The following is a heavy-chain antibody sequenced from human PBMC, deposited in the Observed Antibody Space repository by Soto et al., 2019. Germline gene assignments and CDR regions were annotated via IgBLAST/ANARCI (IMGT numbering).Heavy chain of an antibody. CDR2: ISTYNGNT. CDR3: AREVGLNIVATDYYYYMDV. J-gene: IGHJ6*03. CDR1: GYTFTSYG. Sequence: ASVKVSCKASGYTFTSYGISWVRQAPGQGLEWMGWISTYNGNTNYAQKLQGRVTMTTDTSTSTAYMELRSLRSDNTAVYYCAREVGLNIVATDYYYYMDVWGKGTTVTVSS. D-gene: IGHD5-12*01. V-gene: IGHV1-18*01.